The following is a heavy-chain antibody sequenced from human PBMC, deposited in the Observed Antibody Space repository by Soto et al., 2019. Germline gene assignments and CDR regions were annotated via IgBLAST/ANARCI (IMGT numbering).Heavy chain of an antibody. D-gene: IGHD1-1*01. CDR3: VRDGTKTLRDWFDP. J-gene: IGHJ5*02. Sequence: PSETLSLTCPVSGASIRGFYWSWIRKSAGKGLEWIGRIYATGTTDYNPSLKSRVMMSVDTSKKQFSLKLRSVTAADTAVYYCVRDGTKTLRDWFDPWGQGMSVTVSS. V-gene: IGHV4-4*07. CDR1: GASIRGFY. CDR2: IYATGTT.